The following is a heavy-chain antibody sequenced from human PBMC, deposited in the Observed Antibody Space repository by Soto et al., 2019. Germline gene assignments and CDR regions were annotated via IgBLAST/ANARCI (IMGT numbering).Heavy chain of an antibody. CDR2: IKQDGSEK. V-gene: IGHV3-7*05. Sequence: GGSLRLSCAASGFTFSSYWMSWVRQAPGKGLEWVANIKQDGSEKYYVDSVKGRFTISRDNAKNSLYLQMNSLRAEDTAVYYCARPRGVVVIFDAFDIWGQGTMVTVSS. J-gene: IGHJ3*02. CDR1: GFTFSSYW. D-gene: IGHD3-22*01. CDR3: ARPRGVVVIFDAFDI.